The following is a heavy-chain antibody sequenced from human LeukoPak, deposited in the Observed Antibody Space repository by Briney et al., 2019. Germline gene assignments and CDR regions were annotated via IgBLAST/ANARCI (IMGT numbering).Heavy chain of an antibody. CDR2: IYTSEST. Sequence: PSETLSLTCTVSGGSISSYYWRWIRQPPGKGLEWIGCIYTSESTTYIPSLKSRVTISVDTSKNQFSLKLTSVTAADTAVYYCARRDGYNAHTHWGQGTLVTVSS. V-gene: IGHV4-4*09. CDR3: ARRDGYNAHTH. D-gene: IGHD5-24*01. J-gene: IGHJ4*02. CDR1: GGSISSYY.